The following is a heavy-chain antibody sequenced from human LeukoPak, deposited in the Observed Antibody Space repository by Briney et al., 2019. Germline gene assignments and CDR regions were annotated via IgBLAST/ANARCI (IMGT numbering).Heavy chain of an antibody. CDR3: AREAWFGELSYFDY. CDR2: IIPIFGTA. D-gene: IGHD3-10*01. V-gene: IGHV1-69*05. J-gene: IGHJ4*02. CDR1: GGTFSSYA. Sequence: SVKVSCKASGGTFSSYAISWVRQAPGQGLEWMGGIIPIFGTANYAQKFQGRVTITTDESTSTAYMELSSLRSEDTAVYYCAREAWFGELSYFDYWGKGTLVTVSS.